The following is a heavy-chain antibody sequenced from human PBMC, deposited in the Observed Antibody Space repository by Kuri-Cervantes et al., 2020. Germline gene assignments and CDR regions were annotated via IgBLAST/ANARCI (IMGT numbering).Heavy chain of an antibody. CDR2: INPSGGST. J-gene: IGHJ4*02. Sequence: ASVKVSCKASGYTFTSYYMHWVRQAPGQGLEWMGIINPSGGSTSYAQKFQGRVTMTRDTSTSTVYMELSSLRSDDTAVYYCARWNYDFWSGYSEGLFDYWGQGTLVTVSS. CDR1: GYTFTSYY. CDR3: ARWNYDFWSGYSEGLFDY. D-gene: IGHD3-3*01. V-gene: IGHV1-46*01.